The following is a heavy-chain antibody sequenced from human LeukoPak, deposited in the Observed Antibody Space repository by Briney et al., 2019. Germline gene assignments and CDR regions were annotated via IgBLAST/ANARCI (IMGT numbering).Heavy chain of an antibody. Sequence: SEILSLTCTVSGGSINSGGYYWNWIRQHPGKGLEWIGYIYYSGSTYYNPSLKSRLSISIDTSKNQFSLKLSSVTAADTAVYYCARDYYDGTGYHVFDIWGQGTMVTVSS. V-gene: IGHV4-31*03. J-gene: IGHJ3*02. D-gene: IGHD3-22*01. CDR3: ARDYYDGTGYHVFDI. CDR2: IYYSGST. CDR1: GGSINSGGYY.